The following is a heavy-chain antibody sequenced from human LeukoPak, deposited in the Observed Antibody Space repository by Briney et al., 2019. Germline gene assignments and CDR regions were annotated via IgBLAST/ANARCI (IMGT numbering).Heavy chain of an antibody. Sequence: ASVKVSCKASGGTFSSYAISWVRQAPGQGLEWMGWISAYNGNTNYAQKLQGRVTMTTDTSTSTAYMELRSLRSDDTAVYYCAREVDFWSGLHYFDYWGQGTLVTVSS. CDR3: AREVDFWSGLHYFDY. CDR2: ISAYNGNT. J-gene: IGHJ4*02. V-gene: IGHV1-18*01. CDR1: GGTFSSYA. D-gene: IGHD3-3*01.